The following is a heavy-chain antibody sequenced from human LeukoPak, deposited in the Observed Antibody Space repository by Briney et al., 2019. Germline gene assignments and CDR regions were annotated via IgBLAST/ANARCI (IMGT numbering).Heavy chain of an antibody. D-gene: IGHD6-13*01. CDR2: ISYDGSNK. Sequence: PGRSLRLSCAASGFTFSSYGMHWVRQAPGKGLEWVAVISYDGSNKYYADSVKGRFTISRDNSKNTLYLQMNSLRAEDTAVYYCAKVQGSSWYDIFGLDVWGQGTTVTVSS. V-gene: IGHV3-30*18. CDR3: AKVQGSSWYDIFGLDV. CDR1: GFTFSSYG. J-gene: IGHJ6*02.